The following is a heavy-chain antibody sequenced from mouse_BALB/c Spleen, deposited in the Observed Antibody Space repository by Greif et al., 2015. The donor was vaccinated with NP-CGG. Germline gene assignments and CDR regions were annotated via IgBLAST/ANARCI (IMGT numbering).Heavy chain of an antibody. D-gene: IGHD2-3*01. CDR1: GYTFTSYW. V-gene: IGHV1-55*01. J-gene: IGHJ2*01. CDR3: SRGGKNGYSAFDY. CDR2: IYPGRGIT. Sequence: VKLMESGAELVKPGASVKMSCKASGYTFTSYWINWVKQRPGQGLEWIGDIYPGRGITNYNEKFKSKATLTLDTSSSTAYMQLSSLTSEDSAVYYCSRGGKNGYSAFDYWGQGTTLTVSS.